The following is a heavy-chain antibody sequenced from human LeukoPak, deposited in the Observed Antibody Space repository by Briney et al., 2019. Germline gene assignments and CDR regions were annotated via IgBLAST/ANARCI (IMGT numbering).Heavy chain of an antibody. CDR1: GITLSNYG. Sequence: GGSLRLSCVVSGITLSNYGMSWVRQASGKGLEWVSGISERGGSTNYADSVKGRFIISRDTSKNTVYLQMNSLRVEDTAVYFCAKRGIVIRAVIIIGFHKEAYYFDYWGQGILVTVSS. CDR3: AKRGIVIRAVIIIGFHKEAYYFDY. CDR2: ISERGGST. J-gene: IGHJ4*02. D-gene: IGHD3-10*01. V-gene: IGHV3-23*01.